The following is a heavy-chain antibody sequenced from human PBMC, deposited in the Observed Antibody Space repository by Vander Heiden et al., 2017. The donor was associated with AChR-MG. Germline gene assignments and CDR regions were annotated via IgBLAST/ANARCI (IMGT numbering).Heavy chain of an antibody. J-gene: IGHJ4*02. V-gene: IGHV1-18*01. CDR2: ISAYNGNT. Sequence: QVQLVQSGAEVKKPGASVKVSCKASGYTFTSSGISWVRQAPGQGLEWMGWISAYNGNTNYAQKLQGRVTMTTDTSTSTAYMELRSLRSDDTAVYYCARDPYYDILTGYYPFDYWGQGTLVTVSS. D-gene: IGHD3-9*01. CDR3: ARDPYYDILTGYYPFDY. CDR1: GYTFTSSG.